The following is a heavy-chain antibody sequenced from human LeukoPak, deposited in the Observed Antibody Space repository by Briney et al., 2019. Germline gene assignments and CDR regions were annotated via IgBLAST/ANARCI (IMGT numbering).Heavy chain of an antibody. Sequence: ASVKVSCKASGYTFTSYDINWVRQATGQGLEWMGWMNPNSGSTGYAQKFQGRVTITRSTSISTTYMELSGLRSEDTAVYYCARGRSTGYPYYFEYWGQGTLVTVSS. V-gene: IGHV1-8*03. J-gene: IGHJ4*02. CDR3: ARGRSTGYPYYFEY. CDR2: MNPNSGST. D-gene: IGHD5-12*01. CDR1: GYTFTSYD.